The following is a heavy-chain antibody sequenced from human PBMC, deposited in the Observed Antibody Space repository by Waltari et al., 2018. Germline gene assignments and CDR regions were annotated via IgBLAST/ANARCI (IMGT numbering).Heavy chain of an antibody. D-gene: IGHD3-3*01. CDR1: GFTFSRYA. Sequence: EVRLLESGGGLVQPGGSLRLSCAASGFTFSRYALSWVRQAPGQGLEWVSAISGSGDSTYYADSVKGRFTISRDNSNNTLYLQINSLRAEDTAVYYCAKSMDRLYYHFWSGYYRDCYFDYWGQGTLVTVSS. J-gene: IGHJ4*02. CDR3: AKSMDRLYYHFWSGYYRDCYFDY. CDR2: ISGSGDST. V-gene: IGHV3-23*01.